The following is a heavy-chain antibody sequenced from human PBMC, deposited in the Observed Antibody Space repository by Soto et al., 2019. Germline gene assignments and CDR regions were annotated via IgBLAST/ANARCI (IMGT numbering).Heavy chain of an antibody. CDR1: GYSFSIYG. Sequence: QVLLVQSGAEVKRPGASVKVSCETSGYSFSIYGISWVRQAPGQGLEWLEWISVQSGTRNFAEKFKDRVTLTADTSTNTVYMELRSLRSDDTAVSYCVREAFPTITAAGVSAGDVWGQGPTITVS. V-gene: IGHV1-18*01. D-gene: IGHD6-13*01. J-gene: IGHJ6*01. CDR2: ISVQSGTR. CDR3: VREAFPTITAAGVSAGDV.